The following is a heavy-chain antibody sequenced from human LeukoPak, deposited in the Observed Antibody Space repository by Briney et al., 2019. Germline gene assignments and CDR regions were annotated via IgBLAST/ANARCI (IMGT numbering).Heavy chain of an antibody. D-gene: IGHD3-22*01. CDR2: GGPENGER. Sequence: GASVKVSCKVSGYSLTELSMHWVRQAPGKGPEWMGCGGPENGERLDAQEFQGRVTLTEDTSTDTAYMELSSLRPEDTALYYCTRSAVVLPYYFDYWGQGTLVTVSS. CDR3: TRSAVVLPYYFDY. J-gene: IGHJ4*02. V-gene: IGHV1-24*01. CDR1: GYSLTELS.